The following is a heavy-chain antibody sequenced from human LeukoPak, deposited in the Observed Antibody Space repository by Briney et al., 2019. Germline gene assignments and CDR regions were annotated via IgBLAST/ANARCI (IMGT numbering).Heavy chain of an antibody. Sequence: GASVKVSCKASGYTFTSYGISWVRQAPGQGLEWMGWISGYNGNTNYAQKFQGRVTMTTDTSTSTAYMELRSLRSDDTAVYYCAREGSSGWSYYFDSWGQGTLVTVSS. CDR2: ISGYNGNT. D-gene: IGHD6-13*01. CDR1: GYTFTSYG. J-gene: IGHJ4*02. CDR3: AREGSSGWSYYFDS. V-gene: IGHV1-18*01.